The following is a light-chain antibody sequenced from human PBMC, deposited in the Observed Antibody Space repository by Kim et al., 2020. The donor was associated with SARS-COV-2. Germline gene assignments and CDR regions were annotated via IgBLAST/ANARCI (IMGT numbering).Light chain of an antibody. V-gene: IGKV2-28*01. CDR1: QSLLHSNGYNY. Sequence: DIVMTQSPLSLPVTPGEPAYIACRSSQSLLHSNGYNYLDWYLQKPGQSPQLLIYLGSNRASGVPDRFRGSGSGTDFTLKISRVAAEDVGVYYCMQALQTPYTFGQGTKLEI. CDR2: LGS. CDR3: MQALQTPYT. J-gene: IGKJ2*01.